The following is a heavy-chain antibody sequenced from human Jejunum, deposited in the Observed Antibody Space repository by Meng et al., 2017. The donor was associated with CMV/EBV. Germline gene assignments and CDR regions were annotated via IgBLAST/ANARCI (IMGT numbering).Heavy chain of an antibody. Sequence: FSSYEFNWVRQAPGKGLEWVSNIATSDRFGGKKTKYADSVKGRFIISRDDAKNSLYLQMNSLRAEDTAVYYCARVLRQQWLSFDYWGLGTVVTVSS. V-gene: IGHV3-48*03. CDR3: ARVLRQQWLSFDY. D-gene: IGHD6-19*01. J-gene: IGHJ4*02. CDR1: FSSYE. CDR2: IATSDRFGGKKT.